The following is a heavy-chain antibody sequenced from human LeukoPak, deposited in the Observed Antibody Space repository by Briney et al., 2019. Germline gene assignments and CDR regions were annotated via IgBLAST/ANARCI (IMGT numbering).Heavy chain of an antibody. J-gene: IGHJ4*02. CDR3: ARGPENYYGSGSYYSPYYFDY. CDR2: INHSGST. D-gene: IGHD3-10*01. CDR1: GGSFSGYY. V-gene: IGHV4-34*01. Sequence: PSETLSLTCAVYGGSFSGYYWSWIRRPPGKGLEWIGEINHSGSTNYNPSLKSRVTISVDTSKNQFSLKLSSVTAADTAVYYCARGPENYYGSGSYYSPYYFDYWGQGTLVTVSS.